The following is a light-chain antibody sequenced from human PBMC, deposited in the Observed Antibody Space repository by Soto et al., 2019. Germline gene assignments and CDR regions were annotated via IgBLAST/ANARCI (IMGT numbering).Light chain of an antibody. CDR3: QQYYSTPYT. CDR2: WAS. V-gene: IGKV4-1*01. J-gene: IGKJ2*01. CDR1: QSVLHSSHNENY. Sequence: DIVMTQSPDSLAVSLGERATINCKSSQSVLHSSHNENYLVWYQQKPGQPPKLLIYWASTRESGVPDRFSGSGSGTDFTLTISSLQAEDVAVYYCQQYYSTPYTFGQGTKLETK.